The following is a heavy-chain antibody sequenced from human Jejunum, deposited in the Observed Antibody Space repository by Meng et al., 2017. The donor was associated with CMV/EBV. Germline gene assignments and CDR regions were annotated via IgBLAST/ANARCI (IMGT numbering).Heavy chain of an antibody. V-gene: IGHV4-38-2*02. D-gene: IGHD6-13*01. J-gene: IGHJ4*02. CDR2: IYHSGTS. Sequence: VSAYSFPHGSSWGWLRQAPGRGLEWIGNIYHSGTSYYNPSLKSRVTMPVDTSKNQFSVQLDSVTAADTAVYYCARARSSSWYYDYWGRGMLVTVSS. CDR1: AYSFPHGSS. CDR3: ARARSSSWYYDY.